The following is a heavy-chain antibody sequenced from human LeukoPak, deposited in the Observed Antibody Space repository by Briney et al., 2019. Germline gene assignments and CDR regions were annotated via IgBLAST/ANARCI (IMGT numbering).Heavy chain of an antibody. CDR3: ARLVTNYYDSSGSPDY. Sequence: ASVKVSRKASGYTFTSYGISWVRQAPGQGLEWMGWISAYNGNTNYAQKLQGRVTMTTDTSTSTAYMELRSLRSDDTAVYYCARLVTNYYDSSGSPDYWGQGTLVTVSS. V-gene: IGHV1-18*01. CDR2: ISAYNGNT. D-gene: IGHD3-22*01. CDR1: GYTFTSYG. J-gene: IGHJ4*02.